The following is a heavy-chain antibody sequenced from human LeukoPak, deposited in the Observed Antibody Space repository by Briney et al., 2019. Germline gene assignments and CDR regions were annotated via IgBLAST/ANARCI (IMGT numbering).Heavy chain of an antibody. D-gene: IGHD3-10*01. CDR3: ARADGATYYYYYMDV. V-gene: IGHV3-7*01. Sequence: PGGSLRLSCAASGFTFSSYWMSWVRQAPGKGLEWVANIKQDGSEKYYVDSVKGRFTISRDNAKNSLYLQMNSLRAEDTAVYYCARADGATYYYYYMDVWGKGTTVTVSS. J-gene: IGHJ6*03. CDR2: IKQDGSEK. CDR1: GFTFSSYW.